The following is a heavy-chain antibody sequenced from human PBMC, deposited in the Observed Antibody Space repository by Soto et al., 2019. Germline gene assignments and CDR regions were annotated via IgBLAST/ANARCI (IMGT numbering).Heavy chain of an antibody. CDR3: AKDVESGWYEAFDY. CDR1: GFAFSQYG. J-gene: IGHJ4*02. D-gene: IGHD6-19*01. CDR2: IRSFDYRT. Sequence: LRLSCTASGFAFSQYGMSWVRQAPGKGLEWVSSIRSFDYRTNYADSVKGRFTISRDNSKSTLSLQMNSLRAEDTAVYYCAKDVESGWYEAFDYWGPGTLVTVSS. V-gene: IGHV3-23*01.